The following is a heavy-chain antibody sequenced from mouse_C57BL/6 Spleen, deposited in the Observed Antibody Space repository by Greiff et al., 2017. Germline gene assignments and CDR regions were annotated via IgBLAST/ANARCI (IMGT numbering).Heavy chain of an antibody. CDR2: IDPNSGGT. CDR3: ARGRQLRLQEGYFDY. D-gene: IGHD3-2*02. V-gene: IGHV1-72*01. CDR1: GYTFTSYW. Sequence: QQSCKASGYTFTSYWMHWVKQRPGRGLEWIGRIDPNSGGTKYNEKFKSKATLTVDKPSSTAYMQLSSLTSEDSAVYYCARGRQLRLQEGYFDYWGQGTTLTVSS. J-gene: IGHJ2*01.